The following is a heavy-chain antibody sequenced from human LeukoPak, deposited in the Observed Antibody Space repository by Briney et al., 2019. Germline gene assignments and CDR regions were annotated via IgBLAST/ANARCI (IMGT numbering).Heavy chain of an antibody. CDR1: GGSGISSYY. J-gene: IGHJ4*02. Sequence: SEILSLTCIVSGGSGISSYYWSWIRQPAGKGLEWIGRISTSGDSSYNPSLKSRVTMSVDTSKNQFSLKLSSETAADTAVYYCARDNPSGRDWGQGTLVTVSS. CDR3: ARDNPSGRD. CDR2: ISTSGDS. V-gene: IGHV4-4*07. D-gene: IGHD3-10*01.